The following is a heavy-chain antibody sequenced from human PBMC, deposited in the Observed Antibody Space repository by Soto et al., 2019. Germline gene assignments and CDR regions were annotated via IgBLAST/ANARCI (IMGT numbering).Heavy chain of an antibody. V-gene: IGHV1-58*01. CDR1: GFTFTSSA. CDR3: AAGNHYCSSTSCYVYYYGMDV. CDR2: IVVGSGNT. D-gene: IGHD2-2*01. Sequence: SVKVSCKASGFTFTSSAVQWVRQARGQRLEWIGWIVVGSGNTNYAQKFQERVTITRDMSTSTAYMELSSLRSEDTAVYYCAAGNHYCSSTSCYVYYYGMDVWGQGTMITVSS. J-gene: IGHJ6*02.